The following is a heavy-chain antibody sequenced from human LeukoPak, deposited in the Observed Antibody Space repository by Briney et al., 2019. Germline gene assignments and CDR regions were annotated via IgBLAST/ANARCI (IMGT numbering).Heavy chain of an antibody. CDR3: ARARGEVAIDY. Sequence: SETLSLTCAVYGGSFSGHYWSWIRQTPGKGLEWIGEINDIGKTNHNPSLKSRVTLSVDTSKNQFSLKLNSVTAADTAVYYCARARGEVAIDYWGQGTLVTVSS. J-gene: IGHJ4*02. CDR1: GGSFSGHY. D-gene: IGHD5-12*01. V-gene: IGHV4-34*01. CDR2: INDIGKT.